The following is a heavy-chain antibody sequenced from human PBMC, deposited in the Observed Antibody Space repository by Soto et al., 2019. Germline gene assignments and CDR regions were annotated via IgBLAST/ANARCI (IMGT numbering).Heavy chain of an antibody. CDR2: INPSGGST. CDR3: ARDRAAARPGDAFDI. V-gene: IGHV1-46*01. CDR1: GYTFTSYY. D-gene: IGHD6-6*01. J-gene: IGHJ3*02. Sequence: ASVKVSCKASGYTFTSYYMHWVRQAPGQGLEWMGIINPSGGSTSYAQKLQGRVTMTRDTSTSTVYMELSSLRSEDTAVYYCARDRAAARPGDAFDIWGQGTMVTVSS.